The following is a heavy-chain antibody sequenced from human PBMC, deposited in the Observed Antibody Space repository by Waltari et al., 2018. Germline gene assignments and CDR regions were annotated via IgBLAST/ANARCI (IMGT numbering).Heavy chain of an antibody. V-gene: IGHV4-38-2*01. CDR2: IYHSGGT. CDR1: GYSISSGYY. J-gene: IGHJ4*02. D-gene: IGHD3-16*01. CDR3: ARGPEMITFGGVNN. Sequence: QVQLQESGPGLVKPSETLSLTCAVSGYSISSGYYWGWIRQPPGKGLEWIGSIYHSGGTSSNPSLKSRVTISVDTSKNQFSLKLSSVTAADTAVYYCARGPEMITFGGVNNWGQGTLVTVSS.